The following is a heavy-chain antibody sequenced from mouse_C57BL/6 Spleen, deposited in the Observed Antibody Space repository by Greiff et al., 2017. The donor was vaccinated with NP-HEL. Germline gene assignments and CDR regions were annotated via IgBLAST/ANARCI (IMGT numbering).Heavy chain of an antibody. V-gene: IGHV1-59*01. Sequence: QVQLQQPGAELVRPGTSVKLSCKASGYTFTSYWMHWVKQRPGQGLEWIGVIDPSDSYTNYNQKFKGKATLTVDTSSSTAYMQLSSLTSEDSAVYYCARRGTVVAMDYWGQGTTLTVSS. CDR1: GYTFTSYW. J-gene: IGHJ2*01. CDR2: IDPSDSYT. CDR3: ARRGTVVAMDY. D-gene: IGHD1-1*01.